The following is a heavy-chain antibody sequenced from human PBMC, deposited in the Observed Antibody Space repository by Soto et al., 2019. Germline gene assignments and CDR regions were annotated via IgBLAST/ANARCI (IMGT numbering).Heavy chain of an antibody. CDR2: IYPGDSDT. CDR3: ARLVLRYFYWLGVYFDY. J-gene: IGHJ4*02. V-gene: IGHV5-51*01. CDR1: GYSFTSYW. D-gene: IGHD3-9*01. Sequence: GESLKISFNGSGYSFTSYWLGWVPPMPGKGVEGGGIIYPGDSDTRYSPAFQGQVTISADKSINPAYLQWSSLKASETAMYYCARLVLRYFYWLGVYFDYWGQGTLVTVSS.